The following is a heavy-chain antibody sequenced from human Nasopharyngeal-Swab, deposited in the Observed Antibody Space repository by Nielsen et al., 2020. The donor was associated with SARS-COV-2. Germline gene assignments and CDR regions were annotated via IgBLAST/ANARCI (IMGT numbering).Heavy chain of an antibody. CDR1: GGSISSYY. CDR2: IYYSGST. Sequence: GSLRLSCTVSGGSISSYYWSWIRQPPGKGLAWIGYIYYSGSTNYNPSLKSRVTISVDTSKNQFSLKLSSVTAADTAVYYCARGSGYYDSSGYSDYWGQGTLVTVSS. J-gene: IGHJ4*02. CDR3: ARGSGYYDSSGYSDY. V-gene: IGHV4-59*13. D-gene: IGHD3-22*01.